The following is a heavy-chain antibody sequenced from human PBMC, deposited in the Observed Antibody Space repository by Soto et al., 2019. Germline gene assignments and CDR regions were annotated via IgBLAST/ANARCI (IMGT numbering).Heavy chain of an antibody. Sequence: SVKVSCKASGGTFSSYAISWVRQAPGQGLEWMGGIIPIFGTANYAQKFQGRVTITADESTSTAYMELSSLRSEDTAVYYCARGRYDYVWGTLGYWGQGTLVTVSS. CDR3: ARGRYDYVWGTLGY. D-gene: IGHD3-16*01. CDR1: GGTFSSYA. J-gene: IGHJ4*02. V-gene: IGHV1-69*13. CDR2: IIPIFGTA.